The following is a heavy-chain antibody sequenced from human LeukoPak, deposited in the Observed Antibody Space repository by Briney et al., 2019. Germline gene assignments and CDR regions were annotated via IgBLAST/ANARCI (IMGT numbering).Heavy chain of an antibody. CDR2: INGGDGST. D-gene: IGHD4-11*01. CDR1: GFTFSNYA. CDR3: ARESLDYNEGYDY. V-gene: IGHV3-23*01. J-gene: IGHJ4*02. Sequence: GGSLRLSCAASGFTFSNYAMNWVRQAPGKGLEWVSSINGGDGSTYYADSVKGRFTISRDNSKNTLYLQMNSLRAEDTAVYYCARESLDYNEGYDYWGQGTLVTVSS.